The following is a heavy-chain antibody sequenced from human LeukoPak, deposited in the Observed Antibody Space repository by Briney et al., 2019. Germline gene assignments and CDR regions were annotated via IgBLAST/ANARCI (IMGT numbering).Heavy chain of an antibody. D-gene: IGHD1-26*01. J-gene: IGHJ4*02. Sequence: ASVKVSCKASGYTFSNYYMYWVRQAPGQGLEWMGIINPSGGSTSYAQKFQGRVTMTRDTSTNTVYMELSSLRSEDTAVYYCANTPSEYSGSYLYWGQGTLVTVSS. V-gene: IGHV1-46*01. CDR3: ANTPSEYSGSYLY. CDR1: GYTFSNYY. CDR2: INPSGGST.